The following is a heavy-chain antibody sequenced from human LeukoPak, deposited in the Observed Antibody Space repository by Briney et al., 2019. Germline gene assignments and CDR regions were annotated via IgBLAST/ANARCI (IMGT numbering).Heavy chain of an antibody. CDR3: ARVVVTAIYAFDI. V-gene: IGHV4-59*08. Sequence: SETLSLTCTVSGGSISSYYWSWIRQPPGKGLEWIGFIYYSGSTHYNPSLKSRVTISVDTSKNQFSLKLSSVTAADTAVYYCARVVVTAIYAFDIWGQGTMVTVSS. CDR2: IYYSGST. J-gene: IGHJ3*02. D-gene: IGHD2-21*02. CDR1: GGSISSYY.